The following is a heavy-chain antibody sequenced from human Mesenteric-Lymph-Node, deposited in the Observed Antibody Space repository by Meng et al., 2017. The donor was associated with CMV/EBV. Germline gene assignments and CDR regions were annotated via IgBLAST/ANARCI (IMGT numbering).Heavy chain of an antibody. Sequence: SETLSLTCTVSGGSISSYYWSWIRQPPGKGLEWIGEINPRRSTNHNPSLKSRVTISIDTSKNQFSLRLSSVTAADTAVYYCARGGRQVNHWFFDLWGRGTLVTVSS. V-gene: IGHV4-34*01. CDR2: INPRRST. CDR1: GGSISSYY. CDR3: ARGGRQVNHWFFDL. J-gene: IGHJ2*01. D-gene: IGHD1-14*01.